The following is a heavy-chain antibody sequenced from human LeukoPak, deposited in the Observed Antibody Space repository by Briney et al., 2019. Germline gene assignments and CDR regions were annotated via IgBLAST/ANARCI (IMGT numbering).Heavy chain of an antibody. CDR1: GGSFSGYY. D-gene: IGHD3-22*01. Sequence: SETLSLTCAVYGGSFSGYYWSWIRQPPGKGLEWIGEINHSGSTNYNPSLKSRVTISVDTSKNQFSLRLSSVTAADTAVYYCASGESLTYYYDSSALGFDYWGQGTLVTVSS. CDR3: ASGESLTYYYDSSALGFDY. CDR2: INHSGST. J-gene: IGHJ4*02. V-gene: IGHV4-34*01.